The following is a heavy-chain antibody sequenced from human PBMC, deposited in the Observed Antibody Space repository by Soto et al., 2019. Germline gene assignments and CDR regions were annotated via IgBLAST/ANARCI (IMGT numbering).Heavy chain of an antibody. D-gene: IGHD3-16*02. CDR2: INPKSGGT. J-gene: IGHJ6*02. Sequence: ASVKVSCKASGYSFTDYHIHWVRQAPGQGLEWLGRINPKSGGTSTAQKFQGWVTMTTDTSISTASMELTRLTSDDTAIYYCARGDSREGYTGECAFVYNHATDVWG. CDR3: ARGDSREGYTGECAFVYNHATDV. CDR1: GYSFTDYH. V-gene: IGHV1-2*04.